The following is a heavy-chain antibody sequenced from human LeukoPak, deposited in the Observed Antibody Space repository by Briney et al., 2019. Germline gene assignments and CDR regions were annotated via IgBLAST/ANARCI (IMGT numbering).Heavy chain of an antibody. CDR3: ASRRSRFGELLYFDY. D-gene: IGHD3-10*01. CDR2: IIPIFGTA. J-gene: IGHJ4*02. V-gene: IGHV1-69*06. CDR1: GGTFSSYA. Sequence: ASVEVSCKASGGTFSSYAISWVRQAPGQGLEWMGGIIPIFGTANYAQKFQGRVTITADKSTSTAYMELSSLRSEDTAVYYCASRRSRFGELLYFDYWGQGTLVTVSS.